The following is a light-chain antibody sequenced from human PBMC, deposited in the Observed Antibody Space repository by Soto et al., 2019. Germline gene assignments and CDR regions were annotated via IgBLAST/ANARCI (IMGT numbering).Light chain of an antibody. CDR1: QSLLHSNGNNY. Sequence: DIVMTQSPLSLPFTPGEPASISCRSSQSLLHSNGNNYLEWYFQKPGQSPQLLIYLGSIRASGVPDRFSGSGSGTDFILKISRVEAEDVGVYYCMQALQTPRTFGQGTKVEIK. CDR3: MQALQTPRT. CDR2: LGS. J-gene: IGKJ1*01. V-gene: IGKV2-28*01.